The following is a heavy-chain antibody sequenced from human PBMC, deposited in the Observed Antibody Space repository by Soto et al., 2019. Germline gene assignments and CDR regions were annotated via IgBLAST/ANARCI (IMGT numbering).Heavy chain of an antibody. CDR2: IRDKVHSYTT. Sequence: EVQLVESGGGLVQHGGSLRLSCAVSGLTFSDHYMGWVRQAPGKGLDWVGRIRDKVHSYTTEYAASVKGRFIISRDDSRNSLYLQMNSLKMDDTAVFYCVSLWSVTGSRDYWGRGTLVTVSS. CDR3: VSLWSVTGSRDY. V-gene: IGHV3-72*01. J-gene: IGHJ4*02. CDR1: GLTFSDHY. D-gene: IGHD1-20*01.